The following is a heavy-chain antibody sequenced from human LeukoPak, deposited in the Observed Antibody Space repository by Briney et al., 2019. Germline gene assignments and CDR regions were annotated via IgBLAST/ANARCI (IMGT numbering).Heavy chain of an antibody. CDR1: GFTLSNYR. V-gene: IGHV3-21*01. Sequence: GGSLRLSCAASGFTLSNYRMNWVRQAPGKGLEWVSSISSSSAYMSYADSVKGRFTISRDNAKNSLYLQMNSLRAEDTAVYYCARDNIVKNSSQVSIDYWGQGTLVTVSS. CDR3: ARDNIVKNSSQVSIDY. D-gene: IGHD6-19*01. J-gene: IGHJ4*02. CDR2: ISSSSAYM.